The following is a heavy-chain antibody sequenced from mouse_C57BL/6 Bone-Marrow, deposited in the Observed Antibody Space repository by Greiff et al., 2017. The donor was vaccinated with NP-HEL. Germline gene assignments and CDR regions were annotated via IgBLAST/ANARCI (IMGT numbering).Heavy chain of an antibody. J-gene: IGHJ1*03. CDR3: ARWDYGSSFYWYFDV. CDR1: GYTFTDYY. Sequence: VQLQQSGPELVKPGASVKISCKASGYTFTDYYMNWVKQSHGKSLEWIGDINPNNGGTSYNQKFKGKATLTVDKSSSTAYMELRSLTSEDSAVYYCARWDYGSSFYWYFDVWGTGTTVTVSS. D-gene: IGHD1-1*01. V-gene: IGHV1-26*01. CDR2: INPNNGGT.